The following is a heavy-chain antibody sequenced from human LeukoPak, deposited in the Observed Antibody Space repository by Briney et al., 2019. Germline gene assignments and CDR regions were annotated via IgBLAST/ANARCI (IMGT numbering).Heavy chain of an antibody. CDR1: GFTFSSYA. D-gene: IGHD2-15*01. Sequence: PGGSLRLSCAASGFTFSSYAMSWVRQAPGRGLEWVAAISGSGGSTYYADSVKGRFTISRDNSKNTLYLQMNSLRAEDTAVYYCAKDPPFMATRVVVVAATRGADYWGQGTLVTVSS. V-gene: IGHV3-23*01. CDR2: ISGSGGST. CDR3: AKDPPFMATRVVVVAATRGADY. J-gene: IGHJ4*02.